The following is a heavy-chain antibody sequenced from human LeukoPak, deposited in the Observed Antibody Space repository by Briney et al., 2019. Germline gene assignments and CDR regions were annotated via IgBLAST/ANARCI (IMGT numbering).Heavy chain of an antibody. CDR3: ATDQGMAGASAFDY. CDR1: GYTLTELS. D-gene: IGHD1-26*01. Sequence: GASVKVSCKVSGYTLTELSMHWVRQTPGEGLEWMGGFDPEDGKTIYAQKFQGRLTMTEDTSTDTAYMELSSLRSEDTAVYYCATDQGMAGASAFDYWGQGTLVTVSS. CDR2: FDPEDGKT. J-gene: IGHJ4*02. V-gene: IGHV1-24*01.